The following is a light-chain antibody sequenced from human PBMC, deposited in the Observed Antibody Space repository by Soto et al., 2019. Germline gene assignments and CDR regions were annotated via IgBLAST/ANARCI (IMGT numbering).Light chain of an antibody. V-gene: IGKV1-13*02. CDR3: QQFSSYPIT. CDR1: QGVRGS. J-gene: IGKJ5*01. CDR2: DVS. Sequence: AIQVTQSPSSLSSSVGDRVTITCRASQGVRGSLAWYQQKPGKAPRLLIYDVSTWASGIPSRFSGSSSGTDFTLTISSLQSEDFATYLCQQFSSYPITFGPGTRLEIK.